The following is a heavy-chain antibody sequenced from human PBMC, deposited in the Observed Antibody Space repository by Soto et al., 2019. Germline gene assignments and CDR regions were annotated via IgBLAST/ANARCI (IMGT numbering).Heavy chain of an antibody. D-gene: IGHD3-22*01. CDR3: ARAYYYDSSGYGSEFDY. Sequence: PGGSLRLSCAASGFTFSSYAMHWVRQAPGKGLEWVAVISYDGSNKYYADSVKGRFTISRDNSKNTLYLQMNSLRAEDTAVYYCARAYYYDSSGYGSEFDYWGQGTLVTVSS. J-gene: IGHJ4*02. CDR2: ISYDGSNK. CDR1: GFTFSSYA. V-gene: IGHV3-30-3*01.